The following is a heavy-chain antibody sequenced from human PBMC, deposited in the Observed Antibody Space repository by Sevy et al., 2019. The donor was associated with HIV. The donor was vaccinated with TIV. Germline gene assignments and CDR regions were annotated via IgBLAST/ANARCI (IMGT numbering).Heavy chain of an antibody. CDR1: GFTFSSYE. CDR2: ISSSGSTI. D-gene: IGHD1-26*01. CDR3: ARALLYSGSYYDY. J-gene: IGHJ4*02. V-gene: IGHV3-48*03. Sequence: GGSPRLSCAASGFTFSSYEMNWVRQAPGKGLEWVSYISSSGSTIYYADSVKGRFTISRDNAKNSLYLQMNSLRAEDTAVYYCARALLYSGSYYDYWGQGTLVTVSS.